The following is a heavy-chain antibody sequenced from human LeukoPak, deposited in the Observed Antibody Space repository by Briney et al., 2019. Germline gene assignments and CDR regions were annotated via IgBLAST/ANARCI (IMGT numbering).Heavy chain of an antibody. D-gene: IGHD3-3*01. CDR2: IDPNSGGT. V-gene: IGHV1-2*02. CDR1: GYTFTGNH. CDR3: ARSYDFWSGPPFDP. Sequence: VASVKVSCKASGYTFTGNHMHWVRQAPGQGLEWMGWIDPNSGGTKYAQKFQGRVTLTRDTSISTAYMELSRLRCDDTAVYYCARSYDFWSGPPFDPWGQGTLVTVSS. J-gene: IGHJ5*02.